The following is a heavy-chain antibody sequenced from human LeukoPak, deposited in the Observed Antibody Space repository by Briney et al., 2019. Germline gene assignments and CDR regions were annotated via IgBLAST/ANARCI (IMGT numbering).Heavy chain of an antibody. D-gene: IGHD2-2*01. CDR2: ISYDGSDK. CDR3: ARDPYCSSTSCYYYYYYYMDV. CDR1: GFTFSLYT. Sequence: GALRLSCAASGFTFSLYTMHWVRQAPGKGLEWVAVISYDGSDKYYADSVKGRFTISRDNSRNTLFLQMNSLRADDTAVYYCARDPYCSSTSCYYYYYYYMDVWGKGTTVTVSS. J-gene: IGHJ6*03. V-gene: IGHV3-30*04.